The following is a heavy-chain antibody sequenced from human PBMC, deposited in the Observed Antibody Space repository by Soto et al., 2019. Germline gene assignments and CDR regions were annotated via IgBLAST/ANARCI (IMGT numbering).Heavy chain of an antibody. J-gene: IGHJ6*02. V-gene: IGHV1-69*13. Sequence: VASVKVSCKASGGTFSSYAISWVRQAPGQGLEWMGGIIPIFGTANYAQKFQGRVTITADESTSTAYMELSSLRSEDTAVYYCARDLSNRDAIYYYYGMDVWGQGTTVTVSS. D-gene: IGHD2-2*01. CDR1: GGTFSSYA. CDR2: IIPIFGTA. CDR3: ARDLSNRDAIYYYYGMDV.